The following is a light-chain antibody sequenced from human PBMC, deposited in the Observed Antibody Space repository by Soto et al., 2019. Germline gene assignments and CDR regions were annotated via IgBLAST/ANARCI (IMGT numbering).Light chain of an antibody. CDR2: DNS. CDR3: QSYDRSLSGRV. V-gene: IGLV1-40*01. J-gene: IGLJ3*02. Sequence: QSVLTQPPSVSGAPGQRGTISCTGSSSNIGAGYDVHWYQQVPGTAPKVLMYDNSNRPSGVPDRFSGSKSGTSASLAITGLQAEDEADYYCQSYDRSLSGRVFGEGTKVTVL. CDR1: SSNIGAGYD.